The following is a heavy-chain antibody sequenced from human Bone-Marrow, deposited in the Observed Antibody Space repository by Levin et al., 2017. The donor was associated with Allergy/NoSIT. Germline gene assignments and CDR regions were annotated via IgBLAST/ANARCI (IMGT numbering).Heavy chain of an antibody. Sequence: GESLKISCAASGFTFSTYAMHWVRQAPGKGLEWVAAISYDGSNTYDADSATGRFTISRDNSRDTLYLQINSLRTEDTAVYYCARDFIVVGGGFYGMDVWGQGTTVTVSS. CDR3: ARDFIVVGGGFYGMDV. J-gene: IGHJ6*02. D-gene: IGHD3-22*01. CDR1: GFTFSTYA. CDR2: ISYDGSNT. V-gene: IGHV3-30-3*01.